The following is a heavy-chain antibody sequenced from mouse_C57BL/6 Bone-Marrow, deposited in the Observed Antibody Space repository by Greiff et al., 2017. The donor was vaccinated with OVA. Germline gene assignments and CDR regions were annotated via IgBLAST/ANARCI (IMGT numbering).Heavy chain of an antibody. Sequence: KESCTASGYTFTSYWMQWVKQRPGQGLEWIGEIDPSDSYTNYNQKFKGKATLTVDTSSSTAYMQLSSLTSEDSAVYYCASAVFAYWGQGTLVTVSA. V-gene: IGHV1-50*01. CDR3: ASAVFAY. CDR1: GYTFTSYW. J-gene: IGHJ3*01. CDR2: IDPSDSYT.